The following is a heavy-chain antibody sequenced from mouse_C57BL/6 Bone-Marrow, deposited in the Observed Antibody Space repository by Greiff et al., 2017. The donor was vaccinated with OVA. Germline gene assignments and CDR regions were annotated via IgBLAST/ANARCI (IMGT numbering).Heavy chain of an antibody. J-gene: IGHJ2*01. V-gene: IGHV1-82*01. CDR1: GYAFSSSW. D-gene: IGHD1-1*01. CDR2: IYPGDGDT. CDR3: ARSEGYYYGRLDY. Sequence: QVQLQQSGPELVKPGASVKISCKASGYAFSSSWMNWVKQRPGKGLEWIGRIYPGDGDTNYNRKFKGKATLTADKSSSTAYMQLSSLTSEDSAVYFCARSEGYYYGRLDYWGQGTTLTVSS.